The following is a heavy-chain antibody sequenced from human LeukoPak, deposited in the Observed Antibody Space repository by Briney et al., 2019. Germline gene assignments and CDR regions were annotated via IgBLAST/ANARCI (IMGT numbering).Heavy chain of an antibody. Sequence: ASVKVSCKASGYTFTSYYMHWVGQAPGKGGEGMGIINPSGGSTSYAQKFQGRVTMTRDTSTSTVYMELSSLRSEDTAVYYCARRLRGVDYWGQGTLVTVSS. CDR3: ARRLRGVDY. CDR1: GYTFTSYY. D-gene: IGHD4/OR15-4a*01. CDR2: INPSGGST. V-gene: IGHV1-46*03. J-gene: IGHJ4*02.